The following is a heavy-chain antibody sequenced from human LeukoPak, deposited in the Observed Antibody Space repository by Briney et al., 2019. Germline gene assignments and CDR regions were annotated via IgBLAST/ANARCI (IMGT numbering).Heavy chain of an antibody. D-gene: IGHD6-13*01. V-gene: IGHV3-23*01. CDR3: AKDGFSSSWYYFDY. CDR1: GFTVSSNY. CDR2: ISGSGGST. J-gene: IGHJ4*02. Sequence: GGSLRLSCAASGFTVSSNYMSWVRQAPGKGLEWVSAISGSGGSTYYADSVKGRFTISRDNSKNTLYLQMNSLRAEDTAVYYCAKDGFSSSWYYFDYWGQGTLVTVSS.